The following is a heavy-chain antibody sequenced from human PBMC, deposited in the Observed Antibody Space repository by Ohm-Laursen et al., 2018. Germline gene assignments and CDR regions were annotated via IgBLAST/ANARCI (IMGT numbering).Heavy chain of an antibody. J-gene: IGHJ4*02. CDR1: GFTFSSYS. CDR3: VGVRSGGHFDY. Sequence: SLRLSCAASGFTFSSYSMNWVRQAPGKGLEWVSSISSSSSYIYYADSVKGRLTISRDNAKNSLYLQINSLRAEDTAVYYCVGVRSGGHFDYWGQGSLVTVSS. D-gene: IGHD2-15*01. V-gene: IGHV3-21*01. CDR2: ISSSSSYI.